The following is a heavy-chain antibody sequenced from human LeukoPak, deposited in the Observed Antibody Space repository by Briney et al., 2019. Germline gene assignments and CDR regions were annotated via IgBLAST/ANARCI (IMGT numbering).Heavy chain of an antibody. V-gene: IGHV4-59*01. D-gene: IGHD3-16*02. Sequence: SETLSLTCTVSGGSISSYYWSWIRQPPGKGLEWIGYIYYSGSTNYNPSLKSRVTISVDTSKNQFSLKRSSVTAADTAVYYCARAGQHYDYVWGSYLPINNYYFDYWGQGTLVTVSS. CDR2: IYYSGST. J-gene: IGHJ4*02. CDR3: ARAGQHYDYVWGSYLPINNYYFDY. CDR1: GGSISSYY.